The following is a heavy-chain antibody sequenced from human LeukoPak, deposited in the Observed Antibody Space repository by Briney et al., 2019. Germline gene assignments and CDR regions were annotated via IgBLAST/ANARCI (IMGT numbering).Heavy chain of an antibody. J-gene: IGHJ4*02. CDR2: IYSSGST. D-gene: IGHD6-19*01. V-gene: IGHV4-4*07. CDR3: ARGKEMTAVAGYYSFDY. Sequence: PSETLSLTCTVSGSSISGHYWTWIRQPAGRGLEWIGRIYSSGSTYYNPSLMSRVTISLDTSNNQFSLRVTSVTAADTAVYYCARGKEMTAVAGYYSFDYWGQGTLVSVSS. CDR1: GSSISGHY.